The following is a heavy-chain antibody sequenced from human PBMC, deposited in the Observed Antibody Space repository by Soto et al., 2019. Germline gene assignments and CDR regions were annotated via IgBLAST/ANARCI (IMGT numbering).Heavy chain of an antibody. CDR3: ARVGSSGWSPDY. J-gene: IGHJ4*02. Sequence: PSETLSLTCTVSGGSISGYYWTWIRQPPGKGLEWIGYSFYSGVTNYNPSLKSRVTLSVDTSKNQFSLKLRSVTAADTAVYYCARVGSSGWSPDYWGRGTLVTV. V-gene: IGHV4-59*01. CDR1: GGSISGYY. CDR2: SFYSGVT. D-gene: IGHD6-19*01.